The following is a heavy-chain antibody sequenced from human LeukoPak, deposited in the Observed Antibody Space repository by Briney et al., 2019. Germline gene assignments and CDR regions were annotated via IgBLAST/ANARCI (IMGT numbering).Heavy chain of an antibody. Sequence: GGSLRLSCAASGFTFSSYSMNWGRQAPGQGLEWVSSISSSSSYIYYADSVKGRFTISRDNAKNSLYLQMNSLRAEDTAVYYCASRARSSWYGGYYFDYWGQGTLVTVSS. CDR1: GFTFSSYS. CDR3: ASRARSSWYGGYYFDY. V-gene: IGHV3-21*01. D-gene: IGHD6-13*01. J-gene: IGHJ4*02. CDR2: ISSSSSYI.